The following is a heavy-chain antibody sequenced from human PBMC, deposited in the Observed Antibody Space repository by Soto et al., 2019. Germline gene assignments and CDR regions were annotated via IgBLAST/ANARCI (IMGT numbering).Heavy chain of an antibody. V-gene: IGHV3-48*02. J-gene: IGHJ4*02. CDR1: GFTFSSYS. CDR3: ARGGERYYDFWSGYYDY. Sequence: EVQLVESGGGLVQPGGSLRLSCAASGFTFSSYSMNWVRQAPGKGLEWVSYISSSSSTIYYADSVKGRFTISRDNAKNSLYLQMNSVRDEDTAVYYCARGGERYYDFWSGYYDYWGQGTLVTVSS. CDR2: ISSSSSTI. D-gene: IGHD3-3*01.